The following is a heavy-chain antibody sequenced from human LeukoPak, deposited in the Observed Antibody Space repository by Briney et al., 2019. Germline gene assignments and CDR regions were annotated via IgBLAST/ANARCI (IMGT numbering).Heavy chain of an antibody. Sequence: GGSLRLSCAASGFPLGSNWMHWVRQAPGKGLVWVSRIKSDGSETSYADSVKGRFTISRDNAKNTLYLQMNSPRAEDTAVYYCAILPGYSSGWYEVNYWGQGTLVTVSS. D-gene: IGHD6-13*01. CDR2: IKSDGSET. J-gene: IGHJ4*02. V-gene: IGHV3-74*01. CDR1: GFPLGSNW. CDR3: AILPGYSSGWYEVNY.